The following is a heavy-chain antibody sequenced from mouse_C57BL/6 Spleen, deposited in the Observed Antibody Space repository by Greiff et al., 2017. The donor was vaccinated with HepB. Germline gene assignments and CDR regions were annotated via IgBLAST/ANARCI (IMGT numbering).Heavy chain of an antibody. J-gene: IGHJ2*01. CDR1: GFTFSDYG. D-gene: IGHD1-1*01. CDR2: ISSGSSTI. Sequence: EVQVVESGGGLVKPGGSLKLSCAASGFTFSDYGMHWVRQAPEKGLEWVAYISSGSSTIYYADTVKGRFTISRDNAKNTLFLQMTSLRSEDTAMYYCARRTTVVATGYYFDYWGQGTTLTVSS. V-gene: IGHV5-17*01. CDR3: ARRTTVVATGYYFDY.